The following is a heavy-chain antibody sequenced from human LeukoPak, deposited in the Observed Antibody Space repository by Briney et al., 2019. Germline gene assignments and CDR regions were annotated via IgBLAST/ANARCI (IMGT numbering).Heavy chain of an antibody. J-gene: IGHJ4*02. D-gene: IGHD6-19*01. V-gene: IGHV4-39*01. CDR3: ARQRSGGYLGSSSGPVPYYFDY. Sequence: KTSETLSLTCTVSGGSISSSSYYWGWIRQPPGKGLEWIGSIYYSGSTYYNPSLKSRVTISVDTSKNQFSLKLSSVTAADTAVYYCARQRSGGYLGSSSGPVPYYFDYWGQGTLVTVSS. CDR1: GGSISSSSYY. CDR2: IYYSGST.